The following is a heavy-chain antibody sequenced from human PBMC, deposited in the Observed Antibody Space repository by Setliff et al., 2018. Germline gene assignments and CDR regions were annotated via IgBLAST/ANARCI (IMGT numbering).Heavy chain of an antibody. CDR3: ERLVRYCTRVTCQRSSDGDF. CDR1: GYTFNHYG. D-gene: IGHD2-8*01. Sequence: VKVSCKASGYTFNHYGITWVRLAPGQGLEWMGWISAHSGNTFYAPQFQGRLVMTTDTSANTAYMELRNLTSDDTAMYFCERLVRYCTRVTCQRSSDGDFWGQGTPVTVSS. V-gene: IGHV1-18*01. J-gene: IGHJ4*02. CDR2: ISAHSGNT.